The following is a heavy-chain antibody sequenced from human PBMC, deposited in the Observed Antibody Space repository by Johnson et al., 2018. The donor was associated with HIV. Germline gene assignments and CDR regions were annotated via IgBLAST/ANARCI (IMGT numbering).Heavy chain of an antibody. J-gene: IGHJ3*02. CDR2: ISGSGGST. Sequence: VQLVESGGGLVQPGGSLRLSCAASGFTFSSYAMSWVRQAPGKGLEWVSAISGSGGSTYYPGSVKGRFTISRENAKNSLYLQMNSLRAGDTAVYYCAKDYRDGYNRGWAFDIWGQGTMVTVSS. CDR1: GFTFSSYA. CDR3: AKDYRDGYNRGWAFDI. D-gene: IGHD5-24*01. V-gene: IGHV3-23*04.